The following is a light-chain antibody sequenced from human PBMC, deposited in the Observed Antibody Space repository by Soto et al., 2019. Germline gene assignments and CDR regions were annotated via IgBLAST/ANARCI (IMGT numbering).Light chain of an antibody. CDR2: AAS. Sequence: AIEMTQSPSSLSASVGDRVTIHCRASQGISTGLGWYQQKPGEAPKLLISAASTVQGGVPCRFSGSGSGTDFTLTISSLQPEDFATYYCLQDYNYPRTFGQGTKVEMK. CDR3: LQDYNYPRT. V-gene: IGKV1-6*01. CDR1: QGISTG. J-gene: IGKJ1*01.